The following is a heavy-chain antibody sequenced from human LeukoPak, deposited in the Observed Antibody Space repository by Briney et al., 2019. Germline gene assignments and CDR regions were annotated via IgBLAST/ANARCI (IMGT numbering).Heavy chain of an antibody. CDR1: GYTFTGYY. CDR2: INPNSGGT. V-gene: IGHV1-2*04. CDR3: ARAPIQDLYGSGSYYLFFDY. D-gene: IGHD3-10*01. J-gene: IGHJ4*02. Sequence: AASVKVSCKASGYTFTGYYMHWVRQAPGQGLEWMGWINPNSGGTNYAQKFQGWVTMTRDTSISTAYMELSRLRSDDTAVYYCARAPIQDLYGSGSYYLFFDYWGQGTLVTVSS.